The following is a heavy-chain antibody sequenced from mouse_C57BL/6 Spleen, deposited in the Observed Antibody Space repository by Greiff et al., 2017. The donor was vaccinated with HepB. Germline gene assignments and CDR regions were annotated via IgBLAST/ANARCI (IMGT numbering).Heavy chain of an antibody. J-gene: IGHJ4*01. D-gene: IGHD1-2*01. CDR1: GYAFSSYW. Sequence: VQLQQSGAELVKPGASVKISCKASGYAFSSYWMNWVKQRPGKGLEWIGQIYPGDGDTNYNGKFKGKATLTADKSSSAAYMQLSSLTSEDSAVYFCARYGLLRPVSMDYWGQGTSVTVSS. CDR3: ARYGLLRPVSMDY. CDR2: IYPGDGDT. V-gene: IGHV1-80*01.